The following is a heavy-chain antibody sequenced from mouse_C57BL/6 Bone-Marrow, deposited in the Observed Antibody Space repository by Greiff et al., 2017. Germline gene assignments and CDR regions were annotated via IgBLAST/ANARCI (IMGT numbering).Heavy chain of an antibody. D-gene: IGHD1-1*01. V-gene: IGHV14-4*01. J-gene: IGHJ1*03. CDR1: GFNIKDDY. CDR3: TTRVYYGSSYWYFDV. Sequence: DVQLQESGAELVRPGASVKLSCTASGFNIKDDYMHWVKQRPEQGLEWIGWIDPENGDTEYASKFPGKATITADTSSNTAYLQLSSLTSEDTAVYYCTTRVYYGSSYWYFDVWGTGTTVTVAS. CDR2: IDPENGDT.